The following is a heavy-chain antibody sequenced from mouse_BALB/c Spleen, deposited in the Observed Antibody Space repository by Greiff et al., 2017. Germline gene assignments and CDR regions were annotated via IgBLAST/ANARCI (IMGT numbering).Heavy chain of an antibody. CDR3: APIDYGSSYWFAY. CDR1: GFNIKDTY. Sequence: VQLQQSGAELVKPGASVKLSCTASGFNIKDTYMHWVKQRPEQGLEWIGRIDPANGNTKYDPKFQGKATITADTSSNTAYLQLSSLTSEDTAVYYCAPIDYGSSYWFAYWGQGTLVTVSA. J-gene: IGHJ3*01. D-gene: IGHD1-1*01. V-gene: IGHV14-3*02. CDR2: IDPANGNT.